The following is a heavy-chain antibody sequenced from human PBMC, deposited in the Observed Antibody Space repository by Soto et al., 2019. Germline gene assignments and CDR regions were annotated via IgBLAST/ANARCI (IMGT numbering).Heavy chain of an antibody. J-gene: IGHJ4*02. Sequence: SEALSLTFTVSGGSIISSSYYWGLIRLPPGKGLEWIGSIYYSGSTYYNPSLNSRVTISVDTSKNQFSLKLSSVTAADTAVYYCARLVYDSSGYRPGWGQGTLVTVSS. V-gene: IGHV4-39*01. CDR2: IYYSGST. CDR1: GGSIISSSYY. CDR3: ARLVYDSSGYRPG. D-gene: IGHD3-22*01.